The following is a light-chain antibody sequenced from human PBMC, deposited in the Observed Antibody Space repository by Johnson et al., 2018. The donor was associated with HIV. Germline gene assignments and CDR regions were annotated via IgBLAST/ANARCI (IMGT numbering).Light chain of an antibody. J-gene: IGLJ1*01. V-gene: IGLV1-51*01. CDR3: SSWDRSLTVGTV. CDR1: SSNIGNNY. Sequence: QSVLTQPPSVSAAPGHKVTISCSGSSSNIGNNYVSWYQQLPGTAPKLLIYDNNKRPSGIPDRFSVSKSGTSATLGITGLQTGDEADYYCSSWDRSLTVGTVFGPGTRVTVL. CDR2: DNN.